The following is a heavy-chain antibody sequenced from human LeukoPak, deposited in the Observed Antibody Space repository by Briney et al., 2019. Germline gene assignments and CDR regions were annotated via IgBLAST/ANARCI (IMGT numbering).Heavy chain of an antibody. J-gene: IGHJ3*02. CDR3: AREGADYYDSSGYPLAFDI. D-gene: IGHD3-22*01. CDR2: ISGSGGST. V-gene: IGHV3-23*01. CDR1: GFTFSSYA. Sequence: PGGSLRLSCAASGFTFSSYAMSWVRQAPGKGLEWVSAISGSGGSTYYADSVKGRFTISRDNSKNTLYLQMNSLRAEDTAVYYCAREGADYYDSSGYPLAFDIWGQGTMVTVSS.